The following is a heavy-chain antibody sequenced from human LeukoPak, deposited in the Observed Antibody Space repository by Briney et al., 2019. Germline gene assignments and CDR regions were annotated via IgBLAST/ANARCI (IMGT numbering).Heavy chain of an antibody. CDR2: ISAYNGNT. J-gene: IGHJ6*02. Sequence: GASVKVSRKASGYTFTSYGISWVRQAPGQGLAWMGWISAYNGNTNYAQKLQGRVTMTTDTSTSTAYMELRSLRSDDTAVYYCARVGYSYGYYYGMDVWGQGTTVTVSS. CDR3: ARVGYSYGYYYGMDV. D-gene: IGHD5-18*01. V-gene: IGHV1-18*01. CDR1: GYTFTSYG.